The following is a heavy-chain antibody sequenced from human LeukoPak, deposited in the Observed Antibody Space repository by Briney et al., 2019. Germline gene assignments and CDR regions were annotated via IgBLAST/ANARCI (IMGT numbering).Heavy chain of an antibody. J-gene: IGHJ6*03. CDR1: GFSFSSYW. Sequence: GGSLRLSCVASGFSFSSYWMHWVRQVPGQGPVWVSRISTDGGFTTYADSVRGRFTISRDNAKNSLYLQMNSLRAEDTAVYYCARVGADLRNYYMDVWGKGTAVTVSS. CDR2: ISTDGGFT. V-gene: IGHV3-74*01. CDR3: ARVGADLRNYYMDV.